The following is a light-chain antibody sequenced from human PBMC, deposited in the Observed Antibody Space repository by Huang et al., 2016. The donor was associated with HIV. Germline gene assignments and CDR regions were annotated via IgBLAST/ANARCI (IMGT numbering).Light chain of an antibody. Sequence: DIQMTQSPSSLSASVGDRVIITGRASQSISSYLNWYQQQPGKAPNLLIYAASSLQSGVPSRFSGSGSGTDFTPTIRSLQPEDFATYYCQQSYSNTFTFGAGTKVDVK. V-gene: IGKV1-39*01. CDR1: QSISSY. CDR3: QQSYSNTFT. CDR2: AAS. J-gene: IGKJ3*01.